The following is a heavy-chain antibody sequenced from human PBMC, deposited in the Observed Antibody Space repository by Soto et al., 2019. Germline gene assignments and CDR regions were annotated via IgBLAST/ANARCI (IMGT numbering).Heavy chain of an antibody. D-gene: IGHD2-15*01. CDR3: ARTGRYGGNEFDY. Sequence: TLSLTCAVSGYSISSNNWWGWIRQSPGKGLEWIGYIYYSGSTYYNPSLKSRVTMSVDTSKNQFSLRLSSVTAVDTAVYYCARTGRYGGNEFDYWGQGTQVTVSS. CDR2: IYYSGST. J-gene: IGHJ4*02. V-gene: IGHV4-28*01. CDR1: GYSISSNNW.